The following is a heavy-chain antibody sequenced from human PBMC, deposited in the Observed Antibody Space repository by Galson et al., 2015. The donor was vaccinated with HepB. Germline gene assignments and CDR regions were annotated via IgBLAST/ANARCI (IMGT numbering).Heavy chain of an antibody. CDR3: ARGDCGSTSRYGYGACDI. V-gene: IGHV3-7*03. Sequence: SLRLSCAASGFTFSTYWMTWVRQAPGKGLEWVANIKQDGCEKYYVDSVKGRFTISRDSAKNSLYLQMNSLRAEDTAVYYCARGDCGSTSRYGYGACDIWGQGTMVTVSS. CDR1: GFTFSTYW. J-gene: IGHJ3*02. CDR2: IKQDGCEK. D-gene: IGHD2-2*01.